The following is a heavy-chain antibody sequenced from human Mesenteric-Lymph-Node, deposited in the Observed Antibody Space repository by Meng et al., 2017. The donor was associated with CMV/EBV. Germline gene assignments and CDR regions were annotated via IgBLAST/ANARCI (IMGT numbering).Heavy chain of an antibody. J-gene: IGHJ4*02. CDR1: GFTFSHFA. CDR2: ISNDGSDE. V-gene: IGHV3-30*14. D-gene: IGHD3-16*01. Sequence: GESLKISCAASGFTFSHFAMHWVRQAPGKGLEWVAIISNDGSDEYYADSVKGRFSISRDNSMNTLYLQMNSLRVEDTAVYYCVVGYDSRKVAYWGQGTLVTVSS. CDR3: VVGYDSRKVAY.